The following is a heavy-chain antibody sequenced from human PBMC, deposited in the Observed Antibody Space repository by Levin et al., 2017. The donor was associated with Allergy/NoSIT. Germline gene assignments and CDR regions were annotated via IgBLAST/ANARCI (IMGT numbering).Heavy chain of an antibody. D-gene: IGHD2-2*01. CDR1: GFTFSSYA. CDR3: AREVVPAARTEYYYYYGMDV. Sequence: GGSLRLSCAASGFTFSSYAMHWVRQAPGKGLEWVAVISYDGSNKYYADSVKGRFTISRDNSKNTLYLQMNSLRAEDTAVYYCAREVVPAARTEYYYYYGMDVWGQGTTVIVSS. CDR2: ISYDGSNK. J-gene: IGHJ6*02. V-gene: IGHV3-30-3*01.